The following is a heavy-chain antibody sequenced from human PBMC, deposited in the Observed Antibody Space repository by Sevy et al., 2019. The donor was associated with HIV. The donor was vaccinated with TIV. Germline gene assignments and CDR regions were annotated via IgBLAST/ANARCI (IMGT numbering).Heavy chain of an antibody. CDR1: GFTFSNYW. Sequence: GGSLRLSCAGSGFTFSNYWMSWVRQAPGKGLEWVANIKQDGSEKYYVASVKGRFTISRDNAKTSLYLQMNSLRVEATAVYYCARDCSSASCLYGMDVWGQGTMVTVSS. CDR3: ARDCSSASCLYGMDV. V-gene: IGHV3-7*03. CDR2: IKQDGSEK. J-gene: IGHJ6*02. D-gene: IGHD2-2*01.